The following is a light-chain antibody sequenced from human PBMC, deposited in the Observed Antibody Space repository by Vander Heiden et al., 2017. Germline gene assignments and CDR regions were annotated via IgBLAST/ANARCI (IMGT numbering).Light chain of an antibody. Sequence: QSVLTQPPSASGTPGPRVTIPCSGSSSNIGSYYVDWYQQLPGTAPKLLIYKNKQRPSGVPDRFSGSKSGTSASLAISGLRSEDEADYYCAAWDASLSGVVFGGGTKLTVL. V-gene: IGLV1-47*01. J-gene: IGLJ2*01. CDR1: SSNIGSYY. CDR2: KNK. CDR3: AAWDASLSGVV.